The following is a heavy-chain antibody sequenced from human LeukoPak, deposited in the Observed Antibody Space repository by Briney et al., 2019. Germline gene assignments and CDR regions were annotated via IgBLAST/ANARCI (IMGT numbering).Heavy chain of an antibody. Sequence: GASVKVSCKASGYTFTSYGISWVRQAPGQGLEWMGRIIPILGIANYAQKFQGRVTITADKSTSTAYMELSSLRSEDTAVYYCARVGVVVAAPWFDPWGQGTLVTVSS. CDR3: ARVGVVVAAPWFDP. D-gene: IGHD2-15*01. CDR2: IIPILGIA. CDR1: GYTFTSYG. V-gene: IGHV1-69*04. J-gene: IGHJ5*02.